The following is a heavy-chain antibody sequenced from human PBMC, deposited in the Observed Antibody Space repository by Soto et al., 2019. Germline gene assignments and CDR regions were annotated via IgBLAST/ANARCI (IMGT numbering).Heavy chain of an antibody. V-gene: IGHV3-21*01. CDR2: ISSSSSYI. CDR3: ASPRVGATYFDY. D-gene: IGHD1-26*01. J-gene: IGHJ4*02. Sequence: GGSLRLSCAASGFTFSSYSMNWVRQAPGKGLEWVSSISSSSSYIYYADSVKGRFTISRDNAKSSLYLQMNSLRAEDTAVYYCASPRVGATYFDYWGQGTLVTVSS. CDR1: GFTFSSYS.